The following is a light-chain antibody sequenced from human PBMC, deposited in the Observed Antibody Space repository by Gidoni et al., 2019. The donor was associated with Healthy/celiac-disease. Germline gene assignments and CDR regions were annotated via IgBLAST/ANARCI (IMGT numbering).Light chain of an antibody. V-gene: IGKV1-39*01. Sequence: DIQITQAPSSLSASVGDRVTIPCRASQSLSSYLNWYQQKPGKAPKLLIYAASSLQSGVPSRFSGSGSGTDFTLTISSLQPEDFATDYCQQSYSTPQTFXQXTKVEIK. CDR3: QQSYSTPQT. CDR1: QSLSSY. CDR2: AAS. J-gene: IGKJ1*01.